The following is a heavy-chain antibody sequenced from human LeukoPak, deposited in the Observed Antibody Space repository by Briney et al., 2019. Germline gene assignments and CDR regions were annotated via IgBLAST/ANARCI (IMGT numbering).Heavy chain of an antibody. J-gene: IGHJ4*02. CDR1: GFTFSSYA. CDR3: AKEQTPTYTNIAAAGISDY. CDR2: ISGSGGST. D-gene: IGHD6-13*01. Sequence: PGGSLRLSCAASGFTFSSYAMSWVRQAPGKGLEWVSAISGSGGSTYYADSVKGRFTISRDNSKNTLYLQMNSLRAEDTAVYYCAKEQTPTYTNIAAAGISDYWGQVTLVTVSS. V-gene: IGHV3-23*01.